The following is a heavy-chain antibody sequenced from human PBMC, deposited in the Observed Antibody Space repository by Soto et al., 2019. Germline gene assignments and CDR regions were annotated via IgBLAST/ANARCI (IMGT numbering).Heavy chain of an antibody. CDR1: GFTFSDYS. CDR2: ISSSGATI. D-gene: IGHD1-26*01. Sequence: QPGGSLRLSCAASGFTFSDYSLNWVRQAPGKGLEWVSKISSSGATIYYADSVKGRFSISRDNARNLLYLQMNSLRDEDTAVYYCARDLYSGSYSEAYWGQGTLVTVSS. V-gene: IGHV3-48*02. J-gene: IGHJ4*02. CDR3: ARDLYSGSYSEAY.